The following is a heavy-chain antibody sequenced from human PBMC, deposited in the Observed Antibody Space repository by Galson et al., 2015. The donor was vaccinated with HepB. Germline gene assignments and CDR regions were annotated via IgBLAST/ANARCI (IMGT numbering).Heavy chain of an antibody. Sequence: SLRLSCAASGFTFSSYAMSWVRQAPGKGPEWVSAISGSGGSTYYADSMKGRFTISRDNSKNTLYLQMNSLRAEDTAVYYCAKVVLANYFDYWGQGTLVTVSS. CDR1: GFTFSSYA. CDR3: AKVVLANYFDY. CDR2: ISGSGGST. J-gene: IGHJ4*02. D-gene: IGHD3-3*01. V-gene: IGHV3-23*01.